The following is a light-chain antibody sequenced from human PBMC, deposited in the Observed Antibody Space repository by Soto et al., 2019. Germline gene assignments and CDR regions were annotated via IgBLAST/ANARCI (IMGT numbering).Light chain of an antibody. V-gene: IGLV2-8*01. CDR1: GSDIGAYNY. J-gene: IGLJ3*02. Sequence: QSALTQPPSASGSPGQSVTISCTGTGSDIGAYNYVSWYQQYPGKAPKLMIYEVTKRPSGVPDRISGSKSGNTASLTISGLQTEDEADYYCYSYAGSPWLFGGGTKLTVL. CDR2: EVT. CDR3: YSYAGSPWL.